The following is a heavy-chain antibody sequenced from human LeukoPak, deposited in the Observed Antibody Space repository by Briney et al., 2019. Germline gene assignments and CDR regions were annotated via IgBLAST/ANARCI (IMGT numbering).Heavy chain of an antibody. CDR3: ATRRGGPYPYYFDH. D-gene: IGHD2-15*01. CDR1: GDSFSGYY. V-gene: IGHV4-34*01. J-gene: IGHJ4*02. CDR2: VNDRGTT. Sequence: KASETLSLTCAVYGDSFSGYYWSWIRQSPGTGLEGVGEVNDRGTTNYNPNLKSRVTISVVTSSNQFSLRLTSVTAADTAIYFCATRRGGPYPYYFDHWDQGALVTVSS.